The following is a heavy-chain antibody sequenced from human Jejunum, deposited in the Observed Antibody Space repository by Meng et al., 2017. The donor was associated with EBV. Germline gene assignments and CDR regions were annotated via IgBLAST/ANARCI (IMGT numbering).Heavy chain of an antibody. CDR2: YYNSGSI. D-gene: IGHD1-26*01. CDR3: ARQGPSGRTFDY. Sequence: QLQKSGPGLWNPSATLFLPCLVFGGSISSSSYYWGWRRQPPAKGLEWIGTYYNSGSIYYNPSLKSRVTISVDTSKNQFSLKLISVTAADTAAYYCARQGPSGRTFDYWGQGTLVTVSS. J-gene: IGHJ4*02. V-gene: IGHV4-39*01. CDR1: GGSISSSSYY.